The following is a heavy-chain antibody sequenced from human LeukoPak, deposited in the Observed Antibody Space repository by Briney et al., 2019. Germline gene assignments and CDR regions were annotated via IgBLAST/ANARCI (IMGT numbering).Heavy chain of an antibody. D-gene: IGHD4-11*01. Sequence: SETLSLTCSVSGGSISSYHWSWIRQPAGKGLEWIGRIYTSGRTYYNPSLKSRVSMSVDTSKNQFSLKLSSVTAADTAVYYCARLSTVTTSFDYWGQGTLVTVSS. V-gene: IGHV4-4*07. J-gene: IGHJ4*02. CDR3: ARLSTVTTSFDY. CDR2: IYTSGRT. CDR1: GGSISSYH.